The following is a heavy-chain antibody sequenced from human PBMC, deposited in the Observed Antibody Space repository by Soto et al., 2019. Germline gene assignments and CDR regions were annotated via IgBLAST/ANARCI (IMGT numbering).Heavy chain of an antibody. J-gene: IGHJ6*02. CDR1: GFTFSNYG. CDR2: IWHDGNNK. CDR3: ASDLVGASDSYGLDV. Sequence: GGSLRLSCAASGFTFSNYGMHWVRQAPGKGLEWVAIIWHDGNNKYYADSVRGRFIISRDNSKNRLYQQMNSLRAEDTAVYYCASDLVGASDSYGLDVWGQGTPVTVS. V-gene: IGHV3-33*01. D-gene: IGHD1-26*01.